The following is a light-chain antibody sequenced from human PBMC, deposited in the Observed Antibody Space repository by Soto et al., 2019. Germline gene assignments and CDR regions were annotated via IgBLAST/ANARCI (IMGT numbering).Light chain of an antibody. CDR1: SSNIGAGYD. CDR2: GNT. CDR3: TSYTSSSTLDV. V-gene: IGLV1-40*01. J-gene: IGLJ1*01. Sequence: QAVLTQPPSVSGAPGQRVTISCTGSSSNIGAGYDVHWYQQLPGTAPKLLIFGNTNRPSGVPDRFSGSKSDTSASLAITGLQAEDEADYYCTSYTSSSTLDVFGTGTKVTVL.